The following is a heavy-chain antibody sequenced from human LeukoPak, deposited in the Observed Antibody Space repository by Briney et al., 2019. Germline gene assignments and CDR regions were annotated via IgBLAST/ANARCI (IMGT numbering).Heavy chain of an antibody. D-gene: IGHD2-2*01. CDR1: GFTFSDYW. CDR3: ARGCSSTKCPADF. V-gene: IGHV3-74*01. CDR2: INGDGTST. J-gene: IGHJ4*02. Sequence: GGSLRLSCAASGFTFSDYWMHWVRQAPGKGLVWVSRINGDGTSTSYADSVKGRFTISRDNAKNTMYLQMNSLRADDTAVYYCARGCSSTKCPADFWGQGTLVTVSS.